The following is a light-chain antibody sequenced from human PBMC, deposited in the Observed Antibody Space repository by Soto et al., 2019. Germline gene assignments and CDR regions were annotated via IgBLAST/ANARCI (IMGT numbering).Light chain of an antibody. V-gene: IGKV1-5*03. CDR2: KAS. CDR3: QHYNSYSEA. CDR1: QTISSW. Sequence: DIQMTQSPSTLSGSVGDRVTIACRASQTISSWLAWYQQKPVKAPKLLIYKASTLKSGVPSRFSGSGSGTEFTLTISSLQPDAFATYYCQHYNSYSEAFGQGTKVDIK. J-gene: IGKJ1*01.